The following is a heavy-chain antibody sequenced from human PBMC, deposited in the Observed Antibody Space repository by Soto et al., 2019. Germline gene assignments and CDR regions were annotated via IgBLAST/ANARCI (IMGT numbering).Heavy chain of an antibody. J-gene: IGHJ3*02. CDR2: VYSGGST. V-gene: IGHV3-66*01. D-gene: IGHD3-10*01. CDR3: ARKFSGKNDAFDI. CDR1: GFTVTTNY. Sequence: EVQLVESGGGLVQPGGSLRLSCAASGFTVTTNYMSWVRQPPGKGLEWVSVVYSGGSTYYADSVKGRFTVSRDNSKNTLYLQMNSLRAEDTAVYYCARKFSGKNDAFDIWGQGTVVTGSS.